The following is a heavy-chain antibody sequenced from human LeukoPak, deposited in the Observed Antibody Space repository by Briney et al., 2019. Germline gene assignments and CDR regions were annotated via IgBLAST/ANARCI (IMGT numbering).Heavy chain of an antibody. V-gene: IGHV3-21*01. CDR3: ARPGSGSRCYFDY. Sequence: GGSLRLSCAASGFTFSSYSMNWVRQAPGKGREWVSSISSSSYIYYADSVKGRFTISRDNAKNSLYLQMNSLRAEDTAVYYCARPGSGSRCYFDYWGQGTLVTVSS. CDR2: ISSSSYI. J-gene: IGHJ4*02. D-gene: IGHD3-10*01. CDR1: GFTFSSYS.